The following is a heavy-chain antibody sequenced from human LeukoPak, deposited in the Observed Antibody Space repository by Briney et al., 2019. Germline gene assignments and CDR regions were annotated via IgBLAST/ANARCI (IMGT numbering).Heavy chain of an antibody. D-gene: IGHD1-14*01. CDR3: ARSNQADDY. Sequence: GGSLRLSCAASGFTFSSYGMHWVRQAPGKGLEWVAVISYDGSNKYYADSVKGRFTISRDNSKNTLYLQMNSLRAEDTGVYYCARSNQADDYWGQGTLVTVSS. CDR2: ISYDGSNK. V-gene: IGHV3-33*05. CDR1: GFTFSSYG. J-gene: IGHJ4*02.